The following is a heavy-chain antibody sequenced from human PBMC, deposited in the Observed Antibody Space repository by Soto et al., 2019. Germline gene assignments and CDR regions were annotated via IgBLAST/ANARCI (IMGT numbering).Heavy chain of an antibody. J-gene: IGHJ4*02. D-gene: IGHD2-8*01. CDR1: GGSISSGDYY. Sequence: SETLSLTCTVSGGSISSGDYYWNWIRQPPGKGLEWIGYIYYSVSTYYNPSLRSRVTISIDTSKNQFSLNLTSVTSADTAVYFCARGGFCTNGVCDTFEYWGQGTLVTVS. V-gene: IGHV4-30-4*01. CDR3: ARGGFCTNGVCDTFEY. CDR2: IYYSVST.